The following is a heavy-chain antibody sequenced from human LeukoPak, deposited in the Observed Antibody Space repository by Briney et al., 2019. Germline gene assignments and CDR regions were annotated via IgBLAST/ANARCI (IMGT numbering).Heavy chain of an antibody. CDR2: IYHSGST. D-gene: IGHD5-24*01. CDR1: GGSISSGGYS. V-gene: IGHV4-30-2*01. Sequence: SETLSLTCAVSGGSISSGGYSWSWIRQPPGKGLEWIGYIYHSGSTYYNPSLKGRVTISIDRSKNQFSLKLSSVTAADTAVYYCARGIGDGYRTDYWGQGTLVTVSS. J-gene: IGHJ4*02. CDR3: ARGIGDGYRTDY.